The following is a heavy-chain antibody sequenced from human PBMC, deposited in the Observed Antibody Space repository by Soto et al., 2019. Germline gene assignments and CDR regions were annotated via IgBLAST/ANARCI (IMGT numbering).Heavy chain of an antibody. CDR2: AYYSGDT. CDR3: ARDRSTYGGGGTGEVKENWFDP. CDR1: GGSISRYY. V-gene: IGHV4-59*01. J-gene: IGHJ5*02. D-gene: IGHD2-8*01. Sequence: SETLSLTCSVSGGSISRYYWSWIRQPPGKGLEWIGYAYYSGDTGYNPSLQSRVTKAVDTSKNQVSLKLTSVTAADTAVYYCARDRSTYGGGGTGEVKENWFDPWGQGALVTVSS.